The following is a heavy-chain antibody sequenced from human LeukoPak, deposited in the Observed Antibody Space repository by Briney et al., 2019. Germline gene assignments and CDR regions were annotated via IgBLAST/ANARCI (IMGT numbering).Heavy chain of an antibody. J-gene: IGHJ4*02. CDR2: ISSSSVYL. CDR1: GFNFISYS. D-gene: IGHD3-10*01. Sequence: GGSLRLSCAASGFNFISYSINWVRQAPGKGLEWVSSISSSSVYLYYADSVKGRFTISRDNAKSSLYLQMSSLRAEDTAVYYCARAMARGVNDYWGQGTLVTVSS. CDR3: ARAMARGVNDY. V-gene: IGHV3-21*01.